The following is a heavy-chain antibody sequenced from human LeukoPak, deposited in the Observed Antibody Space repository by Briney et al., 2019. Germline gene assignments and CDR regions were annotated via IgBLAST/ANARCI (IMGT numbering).Heavy chain of an antibody. D-gene: IGHD3-10*01. J-gene: IGHJ5*02. V-gene: IGHV3-21*01. CDR3: ARDHYYGSGRTNWFDP. Sequence: GGSLRLSCEASGFTVSNNYLSWVRQAPGKGLEWVSSISSSSSYIYYADSVKGRFTISRDNAKNSLYLQMNSLRAEDTAVYYCARDHYYGSGRTNWFDPWGQGTLVTVSS. CDR2: ISSSSSYI. CDR1: GFTVSNNY.